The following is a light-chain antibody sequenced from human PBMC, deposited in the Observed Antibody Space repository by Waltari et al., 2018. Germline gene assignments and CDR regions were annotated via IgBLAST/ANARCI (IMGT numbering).Light chain of an antibody. CDR2: KAS. CDR1: ENVNNY. CDR3: QHGYGTPFT. Sequence: DIQMTQSPSSLSASVGDSVTITCRASENVNNYLNWYQQKPGKAPKLLIYKASTLQSGVPSRFSGSGSGTDYTFTISSLQSEDVATYYCQHGYGTPFTFGPGTKVDIK. V-gene: IGKV1-39*01. J-gene: IGKJ3*01.